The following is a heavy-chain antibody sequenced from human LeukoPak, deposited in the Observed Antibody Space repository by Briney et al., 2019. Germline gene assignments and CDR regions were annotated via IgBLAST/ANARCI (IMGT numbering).Heavy chain of an antibody. CDR1: GYSISSGYY. J-gene: IGHJ4*02. D-gene: IGHD1-26*01. CDR2: IYHSGST. Sequence: KPSETLSLTCTVSGYSISSGYYWGWIRQPPGKGLEWIGSIYHSGSTYYNPSLKSRVTISVDTSKNQFSLKLSSVTAADTAVYYCARQSGGSYFSYWGQGTLVTVSS. CDR3: ARQSGGSYFSY. V-gene: IGHV4-38-2*02.